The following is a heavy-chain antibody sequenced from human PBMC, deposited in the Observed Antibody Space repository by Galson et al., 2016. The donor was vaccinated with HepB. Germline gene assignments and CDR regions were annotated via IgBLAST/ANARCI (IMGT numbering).Heavy chain of an antibody. D-gene: IGHD3-10*01. CDR1: GGSLSDNY. Sequence: SETLSLTCGVFGGSLSDNYWNWIRQTPGKQLEWIAEINHSGSTNYNPSPRRRVRISVDTAKNQVSLRLSSVTVADTAIYYCARCLRGRGGPEGLLDPWGQGILVTVSS. CDR2: INHSGST. J-gene: IGHJ5*02. V-gene: IGHV4-34*01. CDR3: ARCLRGRGGPEGLLDP.